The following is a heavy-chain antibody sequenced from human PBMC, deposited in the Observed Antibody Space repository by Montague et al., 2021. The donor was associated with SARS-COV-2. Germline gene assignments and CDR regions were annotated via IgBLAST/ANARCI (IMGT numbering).Heavy chain of an antibody. CDR1: GGSISSSNW. V-gene: IGHV4-4*02. D-gene: IGHD2-21*01. Sequence: SETLSLTCAVSGGSISSSNWWSWVRQPPGKGLEWIGEIYHSGSTNYNPSHKSRVTITVAKSKNQFSLKLSSVTAAVTAVYYCAAGIVLWGGIYYFDDWGQGTLVTVSS. J-gene: IGHJ4*02. CDR3: AAGIVLWGGIYYFDD. CDR2: IYHSGST.